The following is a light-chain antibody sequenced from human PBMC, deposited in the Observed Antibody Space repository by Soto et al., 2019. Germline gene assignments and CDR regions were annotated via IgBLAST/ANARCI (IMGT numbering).Light chain of an antibody. CDR1: QSIDNH. CDR2: SAS. CDR3: QQSHNTPVT. J-gene: IGKJ2*01. Sequence: DIQMTQSPSSLSASVGDRVTITCRASQSIDNHLNWYHQKPGKGPQLLIYSASTLQSGVPPRFTARGSGTDFSHTISGLQPEDFGSYYCQQSHNTPVTFGQGTNLEIK. V-gene: IGKV1-39*01.